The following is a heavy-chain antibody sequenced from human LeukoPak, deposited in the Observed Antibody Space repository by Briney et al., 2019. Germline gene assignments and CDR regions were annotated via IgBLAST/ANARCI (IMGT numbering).Heavy chain of an antibody. CDR3: AGDSYGWDYFDY. J-gene: IGHJ4*02. CDR2: ISYDGRNK. V-gene: IGHV3-30*03. D-gene: IGHD5-18*01. CDR1: GFTFNNHD. Sequence: GGSLRLSCAASGFTFNNHDMHWVRQAPGKGLEWVAGISYDGRNKYYVDSVKGRFTISRDNSKNTLYLQMNSLRDDDTAVYYCAGDSYGWDYFDYWGQGTLVTVSS.